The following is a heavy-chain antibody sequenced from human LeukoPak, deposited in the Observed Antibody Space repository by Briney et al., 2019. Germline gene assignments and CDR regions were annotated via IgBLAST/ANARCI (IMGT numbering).Heavy chain of an antibody. CDR3: ARASTLRTGDAH. D-gene: IGHD7-27*01. V-gene: IGHV3-66*01. CDR2: IYTGGST. J-gene: IGHJ4*02. Sequence: GGSLRLSCAASGFTISSNYMSWVRQAPGKGPEWVSVIYTGGSTSYADSVKGRFTISRDSSKNTLFLQMNSLRAEDTAVYYCARASTLRTGDAHWGQGTLVTVSS. CDR1: GFTISSNY.